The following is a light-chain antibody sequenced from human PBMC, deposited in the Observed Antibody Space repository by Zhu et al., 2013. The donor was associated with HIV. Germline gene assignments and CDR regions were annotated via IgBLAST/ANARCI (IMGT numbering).Light chain of an antibody. CDR2: SAS. CDR1: QDTRTY. J-gene: IGKJ3*01. Sequence: DIQMTQSPSSVSASIGDRVTITCRASQDTRTYVAWYQLKPGKAPQLLIYSASTLQSGVPSRFSGSGSGTDFTLTISNLRHEDFATYYCQQFNSYPPFTFGPGTKVDIK. V-gene: IGKV1-9*01. CDR3: QQFNSYPPFT.